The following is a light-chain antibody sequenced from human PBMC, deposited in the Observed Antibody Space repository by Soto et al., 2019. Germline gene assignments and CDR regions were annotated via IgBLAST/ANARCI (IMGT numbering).Light chain of an antibody. CDR2: GAS. J-gene: IGKJ3*01. CDR1: QSVSSN. Sequence: EILMTQSPATLSVSPGERATLSCRASQSVSSNLAWYQQKPGQAPRLLIYGASTRATGIPVRFSGSGSGTEFTLTISSLQSEDFAVYYCQQYNNWPRTFGPGTKWIS. CDR3: QQYNNWPRT. V-gene: IGKV3-15*01.